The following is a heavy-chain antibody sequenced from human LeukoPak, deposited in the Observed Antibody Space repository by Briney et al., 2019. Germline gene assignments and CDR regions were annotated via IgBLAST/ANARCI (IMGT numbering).Heavy chain of an antibody. J-gene: IGHJ4*02. CDR1: GFTLSNGW. D-gene: IGHD3-9*01. Sequence: GGSLRLSRAASGFTLSNGWMSWVRLAPGKGLEWVGRIKSKTDGGTTDYAAPVKGRFTISRDDSKNTLFLQMNSLKTEDTAVYYCTTAPRYFDYYPPDYWGQGTLVSVSS. CDR2: IKSKTDGGTT. V-gene: IGHV3-15*01. CDR3: TTAPRYFDYYPPDY.